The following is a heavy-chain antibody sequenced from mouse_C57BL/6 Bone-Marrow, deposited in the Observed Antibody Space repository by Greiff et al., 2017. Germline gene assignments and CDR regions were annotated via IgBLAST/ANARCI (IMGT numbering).Heavy chain of an antibody. CDR1: GYTFTDYE. D-gene: IGHD4-1*01. V-gene: IGHV1-15*01. CDR3: TPGTWSWFAY. Sequence: QVQLQQSGAELVRPGASVTLSCKASGYTFTDYEMHWVKQTPVHGLEWIGAIAPETGGTAYNQKFKGKDLLTAAQSSSTAYLVLPSLTSEDSAVYYCTPGTWSWFAYWGQGTLVTVSA. CDR2: IAPETGGT. J-gene: IGHJ3*01.